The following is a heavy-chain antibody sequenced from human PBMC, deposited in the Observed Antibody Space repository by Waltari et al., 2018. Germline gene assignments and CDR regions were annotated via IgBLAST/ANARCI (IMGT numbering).Heavy chain of an antibody. V-gene: IGHV3-53*01. CDR1: GFIVTSAY. Sequence: EAQVVESGGGLIQPGGSLTLSCAASGFIVTSAYMRWLRQAPGRGLGCVSLLYSDGRTYYADAVKGRFTSSRGDCKSTFCLQMNSLRVEDTAVYYCAGPAAGGSWRFDSWGQGTLVSVSS. J-gene: IGHJ4*02. D-gene: IGHD2-15*01. CDR2: LYSDGRT. CDR3: AGPAAGGSWRFDS.